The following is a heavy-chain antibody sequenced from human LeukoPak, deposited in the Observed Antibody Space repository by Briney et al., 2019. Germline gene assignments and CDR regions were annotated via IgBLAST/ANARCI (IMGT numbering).Heavy chain of an antibody. CDR3: ARGSIAAAGRLFDY. J-gene: IGHJ4*02. CDR2: IYYSGST. Sequence: SETLSLTCTVSGGSISSYYWSWIRQPPGKGLEWIGYIYYSGSTNYNPSLKGRVTISVDTSKNQFSLKLSSVTAADTAVYYCARGSIAAAGRLFDYWGQGTLVTVSS. V-gene: IGHV4-59*01. CDR1: GGSISSYY. D-gene: IGHD6-13*01.